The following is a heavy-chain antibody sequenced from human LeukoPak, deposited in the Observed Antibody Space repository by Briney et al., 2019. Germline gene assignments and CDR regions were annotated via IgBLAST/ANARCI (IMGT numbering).Heavy chain of an antibody. CDR2: ISAYNGNT. CDR3: ARDLQYYDFWSGYSPDYYMDV. Sequence: ASVKVSCKASGYTFTGYGISWVRQAPGQGLEWMGWISAYNGNTNYAQKLQGRVTMTTDTSTSTAYMELRSLRSDDTAVYYCARDLQYYDFWSGYSPDYYMDVWGKGTTVTVSS. D-gene: IGHD3-3*01. V-gene: IGHV1-18*01. CDR1: GYTFTGYG. J-gene: IGHJ6*03.